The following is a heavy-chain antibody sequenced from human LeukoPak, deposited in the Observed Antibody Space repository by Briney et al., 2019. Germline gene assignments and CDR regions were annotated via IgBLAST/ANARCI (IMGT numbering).Heavy chain of an antibody. CDR3: ARGHSSSSGIDY. J-gene: IGHJ4*02. CDR1: GYTFTSYD. V-gene: IGHV1-8*01. CDR2: MNPNGGNT. D-gene: IGHD6-13*01. Sequence: ASVKVSCKASGYTFTSYDINWVRQATGQGLEWMGWMNPNGGNTGYAQKFQGRVTMTRNTSISTAYMELSSLRSEDTAVYYCARGHSSSSGIDYWGQGTLVTVSS.